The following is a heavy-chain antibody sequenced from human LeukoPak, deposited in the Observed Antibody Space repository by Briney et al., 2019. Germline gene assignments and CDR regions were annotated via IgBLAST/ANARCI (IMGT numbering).Heavy chain of an antibody. CDR3: ARDPGDGDKRGDY. J-gene: IGHJ4*02. V-gene: IGHV1-2*02. D-gene: IGHD4-17*01. Sequence: GASVKVSCMASGYTFTGYYMHWVRQAPAQGREGMGWINPNSGGTNYAQKFQGRVTMTRDTSISTAYMELSRLRSDDTAVYYCARDPGDGDKRGDYWGQGTLVTVPS. CDR2: INPNSGGT. CDR1: GYTFTGYY.